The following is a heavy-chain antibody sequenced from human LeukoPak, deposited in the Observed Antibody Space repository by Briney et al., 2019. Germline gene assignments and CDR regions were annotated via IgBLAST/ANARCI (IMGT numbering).Heavy chain of an antibody. Sequence: SETLSLTCTVSGGSICSYYWSWIRQPAGKGLEWIGRIYSSGSTNYSPSLKSRVTMSVDTSKNQFSLKLSSVTAADTAVYYCARVVVFGVVSSDYYYYYMDVWGKGTTVTVSS. CDR3: ARVVVFGVVSSDYYYYYMDV. D-gene: IGHD3-3*01. V-gene: IGHV4-4*07. J-gene: IGHJ6*03. CDR1: GGSICSYY. CDR2: IYSSGST.